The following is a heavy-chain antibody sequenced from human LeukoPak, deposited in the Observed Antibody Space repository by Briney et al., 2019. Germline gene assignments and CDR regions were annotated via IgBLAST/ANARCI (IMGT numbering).Heavy chain of an antibody. J-gene: IGHJ4*02. Sequence: ASVKVSCKASGGTFSSYAISWVRQAPGQGLEWMGRIIPILGIANYARKFQGRVTITADKSTSTAYMELSSLRSEDAAVYYCARGSVGIVGATTFDYWGQGTLVTVSS. V-gene: IGHV1-69*04. CDR1: GGTFSSYA. CDR3: ARGSVGIVGATTFDY. D-gene: IGHD1-26*01. CDR2: IIPILGIA.